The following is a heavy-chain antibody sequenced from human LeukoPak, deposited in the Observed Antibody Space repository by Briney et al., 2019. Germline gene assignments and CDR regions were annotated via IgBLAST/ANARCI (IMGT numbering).Heavy chain of an antibody. CDR2: IRQDGGKK. V-gene: IGHV3-7*01. D-gene: IGHD6-13*01. CDR3: ARDGTAAGLYFDL. Sequence: GGSLRLSCAVSGFTFTDYWMNWVRQAPGKGLEWVASIRQDGGKKSYLDSVKGRFTISSDNTKNSLYLQINSLRAEDTAVYYCARDGTAAGLYFDLWGQGTLVTVSS. CDR1: GFTFTDYW. J-gene: IGHJ4*01.